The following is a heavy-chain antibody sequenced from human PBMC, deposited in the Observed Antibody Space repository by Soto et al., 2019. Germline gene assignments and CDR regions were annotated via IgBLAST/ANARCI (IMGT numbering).Heavy chain of an antibody. V-gene: IGHV3-30-3*01. Sequence: GGSLRLSCAASGFTFSSYAMHWVRQAPGKGLEWVAVISYDGSNKYYADSVKGRFTISRDNSKNTLYLQMNSLRAEDTAVYYCARDLVAVYYYGSGSYRYYYYYGMDVWGQGTTVTVSS. J-gene: IGHJ6*02. D-gene: IGHD3-10*01. CDR1: GFTFSSYA. CDR3: ARDLVAVYYYGSGSYRYYYYYGMDV. CDR2: ISYDGSNK.